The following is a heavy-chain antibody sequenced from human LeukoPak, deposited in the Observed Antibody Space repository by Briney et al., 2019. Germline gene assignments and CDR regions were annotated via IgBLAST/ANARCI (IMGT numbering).Heavy chain of an antibody. J-gene: IGHJ6*03. CDR2: ISSSSSTI. V-gene: IGHV3-48*01. D-gene: IGHD6-13*01. Sequence: GGSLRLSCAASGFTFSSYSMNWVRQAPGKGLEWVSYISSSSSTIYYADSVKGRFTISRDDAKNSLYLQMNSLRAEDTAVYYCARDRTSSWSQTGIYMDVWGKGTTVTVSS. CDR3: ARDRTSSWSQTGIYMDV. CDR1: GFTFSSYS.